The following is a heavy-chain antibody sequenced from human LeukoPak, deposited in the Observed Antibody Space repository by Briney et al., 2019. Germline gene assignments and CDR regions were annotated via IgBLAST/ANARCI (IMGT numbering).Heavy chain of an antibody. CDR3: AREWYSSSSWTDY. CDR2: IKQDGSEK. Sequence: PGGSLRLSCAASGFTFSSYWMSWVRQAPGKGLEWVANIKQDGSEKYYVDSVKGRFTISRDNAKNSLYLQMNSLRAEDTAVYYCAREWYSSSSWTDYWGQGTLVTVSS. V-gene: IGHV3-7*01. D-gene: IGHD6-6*01. J-gene: IGHJ4*02. CDR1: GFTFSSYW.